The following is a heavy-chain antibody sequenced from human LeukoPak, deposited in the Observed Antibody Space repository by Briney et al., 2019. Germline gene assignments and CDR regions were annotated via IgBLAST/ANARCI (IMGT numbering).Heavy chain of an antibody. CDR1: GYSITTGFS. CDR2: ISYNGNT. Sequence: SQTLSLTCVVSGYSITTGFSWGWIRQPPGKGLEWIATISYNGNTHYNPSHKSRVTISAYTSKNQFSPRRTSVTAADPAVYYCAREGAVPGIDPWGQG. J-gene: IGHJ5*02. D-gene: IGHD3-16*01. CDR3: AREGAVPGIDP. V-gene: IGHV4-38-2*02.